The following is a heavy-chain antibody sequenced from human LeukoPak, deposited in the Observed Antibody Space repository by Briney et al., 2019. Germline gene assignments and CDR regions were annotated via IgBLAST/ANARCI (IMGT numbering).Heavy chain of an antibody. Sequence: GGSLRLSCAASGFTVSNNYMNWVRQAPGKGLEWVSLIYSGGSTYYADSVKGRFTISRDNSKNTLYLQMNSLRAEDTAVYYCARESYYDSYFDYWGQGTLVTVSS. CDR3: ARESYYDSYFDY. V-gene: IGHV3-53*01. D-gene: IGHD3-3*01. CDR1: GFTVSNNY. J-gene: IGHJ4*02. CDR2: IYSGGST.